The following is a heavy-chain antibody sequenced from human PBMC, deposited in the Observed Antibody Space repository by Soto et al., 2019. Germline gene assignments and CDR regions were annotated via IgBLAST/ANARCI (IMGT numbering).Heavy chain of an antibody. D-gene: IGHD6-19*01. V-gene: IGHV1-3*01. CDR2: INAGNGNT. CDR3: ARAYSSGWPLDY. Sequence: ASVKVSCKASGYTFTSYAMHWVRQAPGQRLEWMGWINAGNGNTKYSQKFQVRVTITRDTSASTAYMELSSLRSEDTAVYYCARAYSSGWPLDYWGQGTLVTVSS. CDR1: GYTFTSYA. J-gene: IGHJ4*02.